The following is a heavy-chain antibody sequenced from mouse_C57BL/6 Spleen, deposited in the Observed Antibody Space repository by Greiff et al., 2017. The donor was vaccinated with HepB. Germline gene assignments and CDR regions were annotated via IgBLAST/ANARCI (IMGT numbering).Heavy chain of an antibody. CDR1: GYTFTSYW. CDR2: IHPNSGST. J-gene: IGHJ1*03. D-gene: IGHD2-5*01. V-gene: IGHV1-64*01. CDR3: ARYYSNRWWYFDV. Sequence: QVQLQQPGAELVKPGASVKLSCKASGYTFTSYWMHWVKQRPGQGLEWIGMIHPNSGSTNYNEKFKSKATLTVDKSTSTAYMQLSSLTSEDSAVYYGARYYSNRWWYFDVWGTGTTVTVSS.